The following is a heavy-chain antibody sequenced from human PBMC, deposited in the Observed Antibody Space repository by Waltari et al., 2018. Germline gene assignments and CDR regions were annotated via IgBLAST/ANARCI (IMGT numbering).Heavy chain of an antibody. J-gene: IGHJ6*03. CDR3: ARGIYDSSGYNYYYYYMDV. V-gene: IGHV4-59*01. CDR1: GGSISSYY. D-gene: IGHD3-22*01. CDR2: IDYSGST. Sequence: QVQLQESGPGLVKPSETLSLTCTVSGGSISSYYWSWIRQPPGKGLEWIGYIDYSGSTKETPSLNSRVTISVDTSKNQFSLKLSSVTAADTAVYYCARGIYDSSGYNYYYYYMDVWGKVTTVTVSS.